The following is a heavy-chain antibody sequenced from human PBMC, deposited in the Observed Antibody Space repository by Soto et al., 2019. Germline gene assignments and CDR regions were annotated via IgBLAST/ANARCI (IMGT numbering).Heavy chain of an antibody. CDR2: ISYDGSNK. CDR3: AKDAPYYYDSSGYYGPFDY. D-gene: IGHD3-22*01. CDR1: GFTFSSYE. Sequence: VESLRLSCAASGFTFSSYEMNWVRQAPGKGLEWVALISYDGSNKYYADSVKGRFTISRDNSKNTLFLQMNSLRAEDTAMYYCAKDAPYYYDSSGYYGPFDYWGQGTLVTVSS. V-gene: IGHV3-30*18. J-gene: IGHJ4*02.